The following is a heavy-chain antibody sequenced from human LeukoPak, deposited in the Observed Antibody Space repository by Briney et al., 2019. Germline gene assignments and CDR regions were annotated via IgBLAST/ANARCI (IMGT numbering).Heavy chain of an antibody. Sequence: VASVKVSCKASGGTFSNYAISWVRQAPGQGFEWMGRIIPMFGTTNYAQKFQGRVTITTDESTSTAYVEVSSLRIEDTAVYYCASVTVTTWAPDGHMDVWGKGTTVTVSS. CDR3: ASVTVTTWAPDGHMDV. V-gene: IGHV1-69*05. D-gene: IGHD4-11*01. CDR2: IIPMFGTT. J-gene: IGHJ6*03. CDR1: GGTFSNYA.